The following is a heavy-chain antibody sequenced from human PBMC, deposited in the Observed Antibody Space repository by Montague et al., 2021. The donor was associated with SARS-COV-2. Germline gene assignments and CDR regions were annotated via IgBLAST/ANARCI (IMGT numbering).Heavy chain of an antibody. CDR3: ARGRRRYNWRDETSYYYGMDV. J-gene: IGHJ6*02. CDR1: GGSFSGYY. CDR2: INHSGST. Sequence: SETLSLTCGAYGGSFSGYYWSWIRQPPGKGLEWIGEINHSGSTNYNPSLKSRVTISLDTSKNQFSLKLSSVTAADTAVYYCARGRRRYNWRDETSYYYGMDVWGQGTTVTVSS. V-gene: IGHV4-34*01. D-gene: IGHD1-20*01.